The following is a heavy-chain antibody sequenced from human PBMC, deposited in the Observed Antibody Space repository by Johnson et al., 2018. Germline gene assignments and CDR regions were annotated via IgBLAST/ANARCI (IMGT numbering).Heavy chain of an antibody. D-gene: IGHD3-10*01. CDR1: GFTFRNYA. CDR2: ISDSGSAT. J-gene: IGHJ3*02. CDR3: AKEYCSENFYALEI. Sequence: VQLVQSGGGLVQPGGSLRLSCAASGFTFRNYAMSWVRQAPGKGLEWVSEISDSGSATYYADSVKGRFTISRDNNNNTLSLQVTSLRADETAVYYCAKEYCSENFYALEIWGQGTLVTVSS. V-gene: IGHV3-23*04.